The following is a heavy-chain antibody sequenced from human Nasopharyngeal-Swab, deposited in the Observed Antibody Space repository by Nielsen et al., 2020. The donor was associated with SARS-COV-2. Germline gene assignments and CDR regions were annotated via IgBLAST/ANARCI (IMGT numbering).Heavy chain of an antibody. CDR1: GFTFSSYW. V-gene: IGHV3-7*02. Sequence: GESLKISCAASGFTFSSYWMSWVRQAPGKGLEWVANIKQDGSEKYYVDSVKGRFTISRDNAKNSLYLQMNSLRAEDTAVFYCARGYSGYDDAFDIWGQGTMVTVSS. J-gene: IGHJ3*02. D-gene: IGHD5-12*01. CDR2: IKQDGSEK. CDR3: ARGYSGYDDAFDI.